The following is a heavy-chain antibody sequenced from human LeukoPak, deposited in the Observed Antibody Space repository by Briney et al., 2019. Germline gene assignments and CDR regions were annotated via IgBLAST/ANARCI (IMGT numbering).Heavy chain of an antibody. CDR3: AREWQQLDYYYYGMDV. CDR1: GGTFSSYA. V-gene: IGHV1-69*04. D-gene: IGHD6-13*01. CDR2: IIPILDIA. J-gene: IGHJ6*02. Sequence: SVKVSCKASGGTFSSYAISWVRQAPGQGLEWMGRIIPILDIANYAQKFQGRVTITADKSTSTAYMELSSLRSEDTAVYYCAREWQQLDYYYYGMDVWGQGTTVTVSS.